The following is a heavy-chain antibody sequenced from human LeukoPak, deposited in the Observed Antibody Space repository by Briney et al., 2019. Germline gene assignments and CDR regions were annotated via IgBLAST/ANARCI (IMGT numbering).Heavy chain of an antibody. V-gene: IGHV1-8*01. D-gene: IGHD1-1*01. J-gene: IGHJ5*02. CDR3: ATNWENNWFDP. CDR1: GYTFTIFD. CDR2: MNPNSGNT. Sequence: ASVKVSCKASGYTFTIFDINWVRQATGQGLEWMGWMNPNSGNTGYAQKFQGRVTMTRNTSISTAYMELSSLRSEDTAVHYCATNWENNWFDPWGQGTLVTVSS.